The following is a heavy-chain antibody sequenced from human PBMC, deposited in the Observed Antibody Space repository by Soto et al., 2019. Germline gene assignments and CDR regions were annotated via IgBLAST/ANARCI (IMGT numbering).Heavy chain of an antibody. CDR2: ISGSGGST. CDR1: GFTFSSYA. D-gene: IGHD1-26*01. CDR3: AKGDVPLPSGSYSIYYYYGMDV. J-gene: IGHJ6*02. V-gene: IGHV3-23*01. Sequence: GGSLRLSCAASGFTFSSYAMSWVRQAPGKGLEWVSAISGSGGSTYYADSVKGRFTISRDNSKNTLYLQMNSLRAEDTAVYYCAKGDVPLPSGSYSIYYYYGMDVWGQGTTVTVSS.